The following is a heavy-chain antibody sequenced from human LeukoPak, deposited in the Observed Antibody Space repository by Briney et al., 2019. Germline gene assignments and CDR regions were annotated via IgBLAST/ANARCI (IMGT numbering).Heavy chain of an antibody. CDR2: IYTSGST. CDR1: GGSISSYY. V-gene: IGHV4-4*07. D-gene: IGHD3-22*01. CDR3: ARGGYYDSSGEPFDY. Sequence: PSETLSLTCTVSGGSISSYYWSWIRQPAGKGLEWIGRIYTSGSTNYNPSLKSRVTMSVDTSKNQSSLKLSSVTAADTAVYYCARGGYYDSSGEPFDYWGQGTLVTVSS. J-gene: IGHJ4*02.